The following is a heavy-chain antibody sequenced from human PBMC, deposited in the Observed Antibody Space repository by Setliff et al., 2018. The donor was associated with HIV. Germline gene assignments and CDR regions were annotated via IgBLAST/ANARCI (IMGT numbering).Heavy chain of an antibody. Sequence: VASVKVSCKASGYTFTSYGISWVRQAPGQGLEWMGWISAYNGNTNYAQRLQGRVTMTTDTSTSTAYMELRSLRSDDTAVYYCARTSGIVVVITDAFDIWGQGTMVTVSS. V-gene: IGHV1-18*01. CDR1: GYTFTSYG. CDR3: ARTSGIVVVITDAFDI. D-gene: IGHD3-22*01. J-gene: IGHJ3*02. CDR2: ISAYNGNT.